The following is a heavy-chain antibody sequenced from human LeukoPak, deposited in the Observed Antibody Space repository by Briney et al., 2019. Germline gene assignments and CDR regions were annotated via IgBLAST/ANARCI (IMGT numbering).Heavy chain of an antibody. D-gene: IGHD5-24*01. V-gene: IGHV3-23*01. CDR2: ISPGGEIT. Sequence: PGGSLRLSCAASRFTVSFNYMTWVRQAPGKGLEWVSGISPGGEITYYADSVKGRFTISRDNSKNTVSLQMHSLRAEDTATYYCAKDNGWLHYCHWGQGTLVTVSS. J-gene: IGHJ4*02. CDR1: RFTVSFNY. CDR3: AKDNGWLHYCH.